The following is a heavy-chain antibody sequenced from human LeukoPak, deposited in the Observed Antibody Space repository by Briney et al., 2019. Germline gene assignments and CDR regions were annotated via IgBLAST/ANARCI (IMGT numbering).Heavy chain of an antibody. J-gene: IGHJ4*02. V-gene: IGHV5-51*01. D-gene: IGHD3-22*01. CDR1: GYGFTSYW. CDR3: ARRAYNYDRSGYFYYFDY. CDR2: IYPGDSDT. Sequence: GGSLQISCKGSGYGFTSYWIGWVRQMPGKGLEWMGIIYPGDSDTRYSPSFQGQVTISADKSISTAYLQWSSLKASDSAMYYCARRAYNYDRSGYFYYFDYWGQGTLVTVSS.